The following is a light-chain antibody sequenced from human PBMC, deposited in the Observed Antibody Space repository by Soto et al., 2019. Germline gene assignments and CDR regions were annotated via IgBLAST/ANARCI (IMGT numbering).Light chain of an antibody. V-gene: IGLV2-14*03. CDR2: DVT. Sequence: QSVLTQPASVSGSPGQSITISCTGTRSDIGSYNYVSWYQHHPGKVPKFIIYDVTNRPSGVSDRFSGSKSGNTASLTISGLQAEDEADYYCNSYTSASTYVFGTGTKVTVL. CDR1: RSDIGSYNY. CDR3: NSYTSASTYV. J-gene: IGLJ1*01.